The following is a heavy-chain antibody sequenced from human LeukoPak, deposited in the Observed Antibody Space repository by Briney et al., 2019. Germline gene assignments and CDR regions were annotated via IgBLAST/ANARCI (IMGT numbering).Heavy chain of an antibody. Sequence: PSETLSLTCTVSGGSISRSSYYWGWIRQPPGKGLEWIGRIYYSGSTYYNPSLKSRLTISVDTSKNQFSLKLSSVTAADTAVYYCARGHAKGGELLPFDYWGQGTLVTVSS. CDR2: IYYSGST. CDR1: GGSISRSSYY. J-gene: IGHJ4*02. D-gene: IGHD1-26*01. CDR3: ARGHAKGGELLPFDY. V-gene: IGHV4-39*07.